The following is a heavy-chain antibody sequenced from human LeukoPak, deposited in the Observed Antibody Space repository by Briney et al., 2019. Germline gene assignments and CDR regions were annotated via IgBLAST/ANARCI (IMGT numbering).Heavy chain of an antibody. D-gene: IGHD5-12*01. CDR3: ARGGYSFDY. Sequence: GGSLRLSCVAPGFSFTKYWMTWVRQAPGKGLEWVARLHPDGSERNYVGSVEGRFTVFGDNAKSSLFLQMHSLRVEDTAVYYCARGGYSFDYLGPGTLVTVPS. CDR2: LHPDGSER. CDR1: GFSFTKYW. V-gene: IGHV3-7*01. J-gene: IGHJ4*02.